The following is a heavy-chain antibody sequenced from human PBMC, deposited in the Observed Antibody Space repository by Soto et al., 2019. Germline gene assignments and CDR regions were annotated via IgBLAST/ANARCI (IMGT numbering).Heavy chain of an antibody. CDR3: VSYGGRVSTIDY. D-gene: IGHD2-2*02. CDR2: VNWNGGST. V-gene: IGHV3-20*04. CDR1: GFNFDDYG. J-gene: IGHJ4*02. Sequence: EVQLVESGGGVVRPGGSLRLSCAASGFNFDDYGMSWVRQAPGKGLEWVSGVNWNGGSTVYAASVKGRFTISRDNAKNSLYLQMNSLRAEDTALYYCVSYGGRVSTIDYWGQGTLVTVSS.